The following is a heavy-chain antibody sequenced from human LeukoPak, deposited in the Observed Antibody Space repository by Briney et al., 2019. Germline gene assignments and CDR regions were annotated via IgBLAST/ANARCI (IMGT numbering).Heavy chain of an antibody. CDR2: IIPIFGTA. V-gene: IGHV1-69*05. Sequence: SVKVSCKASGGTFSSYAISWVRQAPGQGLEWMGGIIPIFGTANYAQKFQGRVTITTDESTSTAYTELGSLRAEDTAVYYCARARDSSGSIAPRVWGQGTTVTVSS. D-gene: IGHD6-19*01. CDR3: ARARDSSGSIAPRV. CDR1: GGTFSSYA. J-gene: IGHJ6*02.